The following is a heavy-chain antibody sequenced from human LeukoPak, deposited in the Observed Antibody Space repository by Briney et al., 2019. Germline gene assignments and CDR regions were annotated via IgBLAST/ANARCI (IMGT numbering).Heavy chain of an antibody. Sequence: GGSLRLSCTASGFTFSGYSMNWVRQAPGKGLVWVSRINSDGSSTSYADSVKGRFTISRDNAKNTLYLQMNSLRAEDTAVYYCARGFTMVRGVMDYWGQGTLVTVSS. CDR1: GFTFSGYS. J-gene: IGHJ4*02. V-gene: IGHV3-74*01. CDR2: INSDGSST. CDR3: ARGFTMVRGVMDY. D-gene: IGHD3-10*01.